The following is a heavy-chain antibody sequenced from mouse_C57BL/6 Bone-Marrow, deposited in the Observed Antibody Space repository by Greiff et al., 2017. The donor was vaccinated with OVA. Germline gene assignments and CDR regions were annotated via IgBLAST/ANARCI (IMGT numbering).Heavy chain of an antibody. CDR1: GYTFTSYG. CDR2: IYPRSGNT. D-gene: IGHD1-1*01. V-gene: IGHV1-81*01. Sequence: VKLVESGAELARPGASVKLSCKASGYTFTSYGISWVKQRTGQGLEWIGEIYPRSGNTYYNEKFKGKATLTADKSSSTAYMELRSLTSEDSAVYFCARSYYYGSSYIYYFDYWGQGTTLTVSS. J-gene: IGHJ2*01. CDR3: ARSYYYGSSYIYYFDY.